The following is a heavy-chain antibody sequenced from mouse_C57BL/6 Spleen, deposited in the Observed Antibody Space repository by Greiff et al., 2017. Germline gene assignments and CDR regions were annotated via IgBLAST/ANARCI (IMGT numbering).Heavy chain of an antibody. J-gene: IGHJ2*01. V-gene: IGHV1-18*01. D-gene: IGHD1-1*01. Sequence: EVQLQQSGPELVKPGASVKIPCKASGYTFTDYNMDWVKQSHGKSLEWIGDINPNNGGTIYNQKFKGKDTLTVDKSSSTAYMELRSLTSEDTAVYYCARLYYYGSTLDYWGQGTTLTVSS. CDR2: INPNNGGT. CDR1: GYTFTDYN. CDR3: ARLYYYGSTLDY.